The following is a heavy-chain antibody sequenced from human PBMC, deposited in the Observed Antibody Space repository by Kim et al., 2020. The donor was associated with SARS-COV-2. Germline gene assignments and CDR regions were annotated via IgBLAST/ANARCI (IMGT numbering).Heavy chain of an antibody. J-gene: IGHJ5*02. CDR3: AREGSGSYNWLDP. Sequence: ASVKVSCKASGYTFDTFSLYWLRQAPGQRFEWMGWINGGNGNTRYSQNFQGSVIFTRDTSATTAYMELTSLTFKDTAVYYCAREGSGSYNWLDPWGQGTL. CDR2: INGGNGNT. D-gene: IGHD3-10*01. CDR1: GYTFDTFS. V-gene: IGHV1-3*01.